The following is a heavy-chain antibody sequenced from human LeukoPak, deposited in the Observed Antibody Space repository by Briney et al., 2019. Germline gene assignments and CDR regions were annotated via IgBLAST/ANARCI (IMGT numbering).Heavy chain of an antibody. V-gene: IGHV4-61*02. Sequence: SETLSLTCTVSGGSISSGSYYWSWIRQPAGKGLEWIGRIYTSGSTNYNPSLKSRVTISVDTSKNQFSLKLSSVTAADTAVYYCARDAIQLWLGMAVWGKGTTVTISS. D-gene: IGHD5-18*01. CDR2: IYTSGST. CDR3: ARDAIQLWLGMAV. CDR1: GGSISSGSYY. J-gene: IGHJ6*04.